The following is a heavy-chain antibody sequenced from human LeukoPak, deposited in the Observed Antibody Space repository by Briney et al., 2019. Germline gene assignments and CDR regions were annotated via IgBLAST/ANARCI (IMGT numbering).Heavy chain of an antibody. V-gene: IGHV4-4*02. D-gene: IGHD5-12*01. CDR3: ARRGYSGNEAYFAY. CDR2: IYHSGST. Sequence: PSEPFSLTSTVLGNSRTSGARWIWVRQSPGKGLEWIGEIYHSGSTNYNPSLRGRVTLSVDNSNNHFSLDLSSVTAADTAFYYCARRGYSGNEAYFAYWGQGTLVTVSS. CDR1: GNSRTSGAR. J-gene: IGHJ4*02.